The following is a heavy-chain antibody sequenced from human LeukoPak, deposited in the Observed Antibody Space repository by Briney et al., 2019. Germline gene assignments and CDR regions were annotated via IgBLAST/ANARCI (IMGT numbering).Heavy chain of an antibody. CDR2: ISAYNGNT. D-gene: IGHD6-19*01. CDR3: ARDPQYTSGWYGAFDI. CDR1: GYTFTSYG. J-gene: IGHJ3*02. V-gene: IGHV1-18*01. Sequence: ASVKVSCKASGYTFTSYGISWVRQAPGQGLEWMGWISAYNGNTNYAQKLQGIVTMTTDTSTSTGYMELRSLRSDDTAVYYCARDPQYTSGWYGAFDIWGQGTMVTVSS.